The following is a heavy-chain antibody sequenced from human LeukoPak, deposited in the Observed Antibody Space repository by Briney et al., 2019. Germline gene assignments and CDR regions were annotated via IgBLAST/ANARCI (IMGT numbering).Heavy chain of an antibody. Sequence: GGSLRLSCAAFGFTFSGYAMSWVRQAPGKGLEWVSGISGSGSSTYYADSVKGRFTISRDNSKNTLYLQMNTLRPEDTAVYYCTKGDYDILTALDYWGQGTLVTVSS. J-gene: IGHJ4*02. D-gene: IGHD3-9*01. CDR1: GFTFSGYA. V-gene: IGHV3-23*01. CDR3: TKGDYDILTALDY. CDR2: ISGSGSST.